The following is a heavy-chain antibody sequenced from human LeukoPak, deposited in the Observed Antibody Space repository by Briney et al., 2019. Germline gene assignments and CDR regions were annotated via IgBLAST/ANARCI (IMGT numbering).Heavy chain of an antibody. CDR3: SREDY. V-gene: IGHV1-2*02. J-gene: IGHJ4*02. Sequence: ASVTASFTASGYTFTVYYLHWVRQAPRQGLEWVGWINPNSGGTNYAQKFQGRVTITRDTSITTVYMELSRLRSDDTAVYYCSREDYWGQGTLVTVSS. CDR2: INPNSGGT. CDR1: GYTFTVYY.